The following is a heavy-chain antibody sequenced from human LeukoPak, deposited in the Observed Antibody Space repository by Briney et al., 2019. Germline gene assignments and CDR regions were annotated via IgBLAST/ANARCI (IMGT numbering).Heavy chain of an antibody. V-gene: IGHV1-69*13. J-gene: IGHJ5*02. Sequence: SVKVSRKASGGTLSSYAISWVRQAPGQGLEWMGGIIYIFGTANYAQKFRGRVTITADESTSTADMELSSLRSEDTAVYYCARDKGGRYSSGWYAETNWFDPWGQGTLVTVSS. CDR1: GGTLSSYA. D-gene: IGHD6-19*01. CDR3: ARDKGGRYSSGWYAETNWFDP. CDR2: IIYIFGTA.